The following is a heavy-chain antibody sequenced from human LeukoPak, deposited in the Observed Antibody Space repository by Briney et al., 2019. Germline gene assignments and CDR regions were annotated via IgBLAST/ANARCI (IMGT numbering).Heavy chain of an antibody. Sequence: GESLKISCRGSGYTFTDYWIAWVRQAPGQGLEWMGWISAYNGNTNYAQKLQGRVTMTTDTSTSTAYMELRSLRSDDTAVYYCARVQSDYLYCWGQGTLVTVSS. V-gene: IGHV1-18*01. J-gene: IGHJ4*02. CDR3: ARVQSDYLYC. CDR2: ISAYNGNT. CDR1: GYTFTDYW.